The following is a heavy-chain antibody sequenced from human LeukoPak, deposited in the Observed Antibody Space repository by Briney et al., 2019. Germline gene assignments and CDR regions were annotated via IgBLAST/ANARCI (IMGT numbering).Heavy chain of an antibody. D-gene: IGHD6-25*01. J-gene: IGHJ4*02. CDR1: AFSLNTYN. CDR2: ISYTGTYI. CDR3: ARDGSAYMGNWPPAVNYFDY. V-gene: IGHV3-21*01. Sequence: PGGSLRLSCAASAFSLNTYNMYWVRRAPGKGLQFVSSISYTGTYIYYADSVKGRFTISRDNAKNSLYLQMNSLRAEDTAVYYCARDGSAYMGNWPPAVNYFDYWGQGTLVTVSS.